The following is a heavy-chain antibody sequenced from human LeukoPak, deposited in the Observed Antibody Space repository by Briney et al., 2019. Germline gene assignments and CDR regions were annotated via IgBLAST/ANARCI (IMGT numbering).Heavy chain of an antibody. D-gene: IGHD2-2*01. CDR1: GGPFNRYY. V-gene: IGHV4-34*01. J-gene: IGHJ5*02. Sequence: SETLSLTCAVCGGPFNRYYWSWIREPPGKGLEWIGEINHSRSTNYYPSLKRRVTISVDTYKNQFSLKLSSVTAADTAVYYCARAYASYNWFDPWGQGTLVTVSS. CDR3: ARAYASYNWFDP. CDR2: INHSRST.